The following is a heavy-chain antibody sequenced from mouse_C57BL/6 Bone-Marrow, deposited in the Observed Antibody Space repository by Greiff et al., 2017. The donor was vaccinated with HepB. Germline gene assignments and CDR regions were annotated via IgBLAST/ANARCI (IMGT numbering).Heavy chain of an antibody. CDR3: ARRAAQADY. J-gene: IGHJ2*01. D-gene: IGHD3-2*02. V-gene: IGHV1-55*01. CDR1: GYTFTSYW. CDR2: IYPGSGST. Sequence: QVQLQQPGAELVKPGASVKMSCKASGYTFTSYWITWVKQRPGQGLEWIGDIYPGSGSTNYNEKFKSKATLTVDKSSSTAYMQLSSLTSEDSAVYYCARRAAQADYWGQGTTLTVSS.